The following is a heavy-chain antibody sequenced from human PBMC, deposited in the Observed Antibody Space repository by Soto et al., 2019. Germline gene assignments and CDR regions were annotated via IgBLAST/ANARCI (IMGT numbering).Heavy chain of an antibody. CDR1: VFRFYGFS. V-gene: IGHV3-49*03. Sequence: CXRLSWTFGVFRFYGFSISLFRQAPGKGLELVGLIRNQSYQETTEYAAAVKGRFTISRDTSNGIAYLHMNSLNIEDSAVYYSRGAESKDKEYFHIYWGKATQVT. J-gene: IGHJ4*02. CDR3: RGAESKDKEYFHIY. CDR2: IRNQSYQETT. D-gene: IGHD2-2*01.